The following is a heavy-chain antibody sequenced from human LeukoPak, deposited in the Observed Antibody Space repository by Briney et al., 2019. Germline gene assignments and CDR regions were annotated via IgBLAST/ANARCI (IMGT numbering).Heavy chain of an antibody. D-gene: IGHD2-2*01. V-gene: IGHV3-23*01. J-gene: IGHJ4*02. CDR2: IGGSAGKT. CDR1: GFTFSLYG. Sequence: GGTLRLSCAASGFTFSLYGMSWVRQTPGKGLEWVSSIGGSAGKTYYADSVKGRFTISRDDSKDTLYLQMSSLRAEDTALYYCAKDQISMPDDYWGPGTLVTVSS. CDR3: AKDQISMPDDY.